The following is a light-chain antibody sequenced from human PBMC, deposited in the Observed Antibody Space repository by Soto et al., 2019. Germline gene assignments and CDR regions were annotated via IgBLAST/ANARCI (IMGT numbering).Light chain of an antibody. Sequence: EIVMTQSPGTLSVSSGERATLSCRASQSISSSLAWYQQKPGQAPRLVIYGGSTRATGIPARFSGSGSGTEFTLTISSLQSEDFAVYYCQQYYNWPPWTFGQGTRVEIK. J-gene: IGKJ1*01. CDR2: GGS. V-gene: IGKV3-15*01. CDR3: QQYYNWPPWT. CDR1: QSISSS.